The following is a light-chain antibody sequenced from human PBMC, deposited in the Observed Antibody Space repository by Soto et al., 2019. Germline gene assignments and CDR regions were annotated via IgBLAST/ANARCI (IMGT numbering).Light chain of an antibody. CDR1: TSNIGTNT. CDR2: NDV. J-gene: IGLJ3*02. V-gene: IGLV1-44*01. CDR3: AAWDDSVWV. Sequence: QSVLTQPPSASGTPGQAVTISCSGSTSNIGTNTVKWYQQVPGSAPKILIYNDVQRPSGVPDRFSGSKSDTSASLVISGLQSEDEADYYCAAWDDSVWVFGGGTKVTVL.